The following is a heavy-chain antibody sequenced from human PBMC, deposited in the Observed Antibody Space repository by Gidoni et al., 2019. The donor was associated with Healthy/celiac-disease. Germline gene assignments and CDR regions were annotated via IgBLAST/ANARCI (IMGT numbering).Heavy chain of an antibody. V-gene: IGHV4-38-2*02. Sequence: QVQLQESGPGLVKPSETLSLTCTAPGDPISSGYYRGWIRQPPGQWLEWIGSIYHSGGPYYNPSLKSLVTISVDTSKNQFSLKLSSVTAADTAVYYCASLPWSVPDYWGQGTLVTVSS. CDR1: GDPISSGYY. D-gene: IGHD2-2*01. J-gene: IGHJ4*02. CDR3: ASLPWSVPDY. CDR2: IYHSGGP.